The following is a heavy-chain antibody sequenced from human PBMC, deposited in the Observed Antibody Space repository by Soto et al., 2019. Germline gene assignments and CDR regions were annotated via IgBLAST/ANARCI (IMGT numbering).Heavy chain of an antibody. J-gene: IGHJ6*02. D-gene: IGHD3-9*01. CDR1: GYTFTSYG. CDR2: ISAYNGNT. CDR3: ARGDYDILTGYVAQPHYYGMDV. V-gene: IGHV1-18*01. Sequence: QVQLVQSGAEVKKPGASVKVSCKASGYTFTSYGISWVRQAPGQGLEWMGWISAYNGNTNYAQKLQGRVTMTTDTSTSTAYMELRSLRSDDTAVYYCARGDYDILTGYVAQPHYYGMDVWGQGTTVTVSS.